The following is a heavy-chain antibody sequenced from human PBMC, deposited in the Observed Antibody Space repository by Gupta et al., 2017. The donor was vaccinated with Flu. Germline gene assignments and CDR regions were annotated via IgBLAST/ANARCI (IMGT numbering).Heavy chain of an antibody. J-gene: IGHJ4*02. CDR2: SSYGPKA. V-gene: IGHV4-39*02. Sequence: QLQLQEWGRGLVKPPGTLSVTCTVSVASFNGPTFYWGWIRQPPGRGLAWIGSSSYGPKAYYSPSLTTRVDITVDTSKTPLSIELTSVTAAATAVYYSVHMPGYWRQGTLVTVSS. CDR3: VHMPGY. CDR1: VASFNGPTFY. D-gene: IGHD2-2*01.